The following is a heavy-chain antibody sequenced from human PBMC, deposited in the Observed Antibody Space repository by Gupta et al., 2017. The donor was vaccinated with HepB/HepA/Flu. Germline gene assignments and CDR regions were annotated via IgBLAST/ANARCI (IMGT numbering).Heavy chain of an antibody. CDR2: INGNVDFST. J-gene: IGHJ4*02. D-gene: IGHD6-13*01. Sequence: EVQLLESGGGLVQPGGSLSLSCAASGFTFSNDAMTLVRQAAGKGLEWVSIINGNVDFSTLDADSVKGRFTISRDNSRNTVYLQMDSLRTEDTALYYCINDPNGVWGHWGQGILVTVSS. V-gene: IGHV3-23*01. CDR3: INDPNGVWGH. CDR1: GFTFSNDA.